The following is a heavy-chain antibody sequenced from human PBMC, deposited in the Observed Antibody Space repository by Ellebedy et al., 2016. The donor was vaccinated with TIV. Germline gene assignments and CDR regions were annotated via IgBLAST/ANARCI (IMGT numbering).Heavy chain of an antibody. CDR3: ASVVYSGYGLDNFDY. Sequence: MPSETLSLTCTVSGGSISSRSYYWGWIRQPPGKGLEWIGSIYYSGSTYYNASLKSRVTISVDTSKNQFSLKLSSVTAADTAVYYCASVVYSGYGLDNFDYWGQGTLVTVSS. V-gene: IGHV4-39*01. CDR2: IYYSGST. D-gene: IGHD5-12*01. J-gene: IGHJ4*02. CDR1: GGSISSRSYY.